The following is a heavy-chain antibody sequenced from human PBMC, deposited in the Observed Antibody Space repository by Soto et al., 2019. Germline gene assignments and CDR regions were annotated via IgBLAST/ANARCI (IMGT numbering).Heavy chain of an antibody. CDR2: IIPIFGTA. V-gene: IGHV1-69*13. CDR3: AREIFGVIISGGRDAFDI. CDR1: GGTFSTYA. D-gene: IGHD3-3*01. Sequence: SVKVSCKASGGTFSTYAISWVRQAPGQGLEWMGGIIPIFGTAKYAQKFQGRVTITADESASTAYMELSSLRSEDTAVYYCAREIFGVIISGGRDAFDIWGQGTMVTVSS. J-gene: IGHJ3*02.